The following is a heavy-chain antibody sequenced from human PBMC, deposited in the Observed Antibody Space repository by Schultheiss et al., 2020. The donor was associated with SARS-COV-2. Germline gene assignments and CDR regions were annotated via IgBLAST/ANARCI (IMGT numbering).Heavy chain of an antibody. J-gene: IGHJ4*02. D-gene: IGHD3-16*01. CDR2: IYYSGST. CDR1: GGSISSYY. Sequence: SQTLSLTCTVSGGSISSYYWGWIRQPPGKGLEWIGSIYYSGSTYYNPSLKSRVTISVDTSKNQFSLKLSSVTAADTAVYYCARGLGTTKNYWGQGTLVTVSS. V-gene: IGHV4-39*07. CDR3: ARGLGTTKNY.